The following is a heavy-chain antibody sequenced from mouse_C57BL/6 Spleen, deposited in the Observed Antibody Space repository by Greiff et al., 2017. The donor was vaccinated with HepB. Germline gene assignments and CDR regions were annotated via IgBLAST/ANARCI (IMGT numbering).Heavy chain of an antibody. CDR3: TRPYDCDVGYAMDY. CDR2: IRNKANNHAT. CDR1: GFTFSDAW. Sequence: EVKLVESGGGLVQPGGSMKLSCAASGFTFSDAWMAWVRQSPEKGLEWVAEIRNKANNHATYYAESVKGRFTISRDDSKSSVYLQMNSLRAEDTGIYYCTRPYDCDVGYAMDYWGQGTSVTVSS. D-gene: IGHD2-4*01. V-gene: IGHV6-6*01. J-gene: IGHJ4*01.